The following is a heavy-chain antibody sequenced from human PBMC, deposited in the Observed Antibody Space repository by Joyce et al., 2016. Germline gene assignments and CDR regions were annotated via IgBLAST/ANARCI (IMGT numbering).Heavy chain of an antibody. D-gene: IGHD3-10*01. CDR1: GGSISSGDYY. Sequence: QVQLQESGPGLVKPSQTLSLTCSVSGGSISSGDYYWSWIRQPPGKGLEWIGYIYYTGSTYYILSLKSRITMSVDTSKNQFSLKLSSVTAADTAVYYCARVTWFGDKGFDYWGQGTLVTVSS. CDR3: ARVTWFGDKGFDY. CDR2: IYYTGST. V-gene: IGHV4-30-4*01. J-gene: IGHJ4*02.